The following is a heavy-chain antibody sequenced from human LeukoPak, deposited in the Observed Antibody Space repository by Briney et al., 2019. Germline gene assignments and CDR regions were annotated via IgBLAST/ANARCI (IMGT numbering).Heavy chain of an antibody. CDR1: GGSISSYY. CDR3: ARHLSRITIFGVVIPYRGSAAFDI. CDR2: IYTSGST. V-gene: IGHV4-4*09. D-gene: IGHD3-3*01. J-gene: IGHJ3*02. Sequence: SETLSLTCTVSGGSISSYYWSWIRQPPGKGLEWIGYIYTSGSTNYNPSLKSRVTISVDTFKNQFSLKLSSVTAADTAVYYCARHLSRITIFGVVIPYRGSAAFDIWGQGTMVTVSS.